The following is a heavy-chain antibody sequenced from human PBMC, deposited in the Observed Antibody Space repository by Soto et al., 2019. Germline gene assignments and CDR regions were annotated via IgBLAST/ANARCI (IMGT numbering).Heavy chain of an antibody. CDR1: GVSVSSGGNN. V-gene: IGHV4-61*08. J-gene: IGHJ6*02. CDR3: AKGRSYWNAYVPYYYGVDV. D-gene: IGHD3-10*01. CDR2: VSYSGST. Sequence: QVQLQESGPGLVKSSETLSLTCTVSGVSVSSGGNNWSWIRQPPGKGLEWIGDVSYSGSTNYNPSLKSRLTISLDASKNHFSLNLSSVTAADTAVYYCAKGRSYWNAYVPYYYGVDVWGQGTTVTVSS.